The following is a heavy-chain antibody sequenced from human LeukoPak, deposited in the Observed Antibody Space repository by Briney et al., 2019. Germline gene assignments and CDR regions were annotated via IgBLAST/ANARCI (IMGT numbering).Heavy chain of an antibody. CDR3: GRDRPTGYYDY. CDR2: INHSGIT. V-gene: IGHV4-38-2*02. D-gene: IGHD3-9*01. CDR1: SYSISSGYY. J-gene: IGHJ4*02. Sequence: SETLSLTCTVSSYSISSGYYWGWIRQPPGKGLEWIASINHSGITYYNPSLKSRVTISVDTSKNQLYLKLTSVTAADTAVYYCGRDRPTGYYDYWGQGTLVTVSS.